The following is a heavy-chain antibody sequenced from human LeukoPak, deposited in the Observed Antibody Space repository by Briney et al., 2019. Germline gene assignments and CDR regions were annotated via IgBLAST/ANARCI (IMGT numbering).Heavy chain of an antibody. D-gene: IGHD6-19*01. CDR1: GFTLRSYW. CDR2: INSDGIST. CDR3: ARDPDRSGWSTFEY. V-gene: IGHV3-74*01. J-gene: IGHJ4*02. Sequence: GGSLRLSCAASGFTLRSYWMHWVRQAPGKGLVWVSRINSDGISTTYADSAKGRFTISRDNAKNTLYLQMNSLRAEDTAVYYCARDPDRSGWSTFEYWGQGTLVTVSS.